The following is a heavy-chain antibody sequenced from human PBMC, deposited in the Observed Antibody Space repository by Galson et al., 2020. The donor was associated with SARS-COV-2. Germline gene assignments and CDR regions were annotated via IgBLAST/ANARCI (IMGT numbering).Heavy chain of an antibody. D-gene: IGHD1-26*01. Sequence: SCAASGFTFSSYDMHWVRQDPGKGLEWVAVISYDGSNKYYADSVKGRFTISRDNSKNTLSLQMNSLRAEDTAVYYCAKGRGGSYSPPFDYWGQGTLVTVSS. CDR3: AKGRGGSYSPPFDY. CDR1: GFTFSSYD. CDR2: ISYDGSNK. V-gene: IGHV3-30*18. J-gene: IGHJ4*02.